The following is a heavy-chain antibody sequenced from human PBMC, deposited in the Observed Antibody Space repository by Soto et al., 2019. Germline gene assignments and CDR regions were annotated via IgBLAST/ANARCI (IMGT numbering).Heavy chain of an antibody. J-gene: IGHJ5*02. CDR1: GFTFSSHA. V-gene: IGHV3-23*01. CDR2: ISGSGGST. D-gene: IGHD1-26*01. Sequence: GGSLRLPCAASGFTFSSHAMSWVRQAPGKGLEWVSAISGSGGSTYYADSVKGRFTISRDNSKNTLYLQMNSLRAEDTAVYYCAKSGANNWFDPWGQGTLVTVSS. CDR3: AKSGANNWFDP.